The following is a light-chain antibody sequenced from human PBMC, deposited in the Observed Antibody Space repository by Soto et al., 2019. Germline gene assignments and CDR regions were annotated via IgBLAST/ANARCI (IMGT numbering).Light chain of an antibody. CDR2: ANN. CDR1: SSNVGTSY. CDR3: AALDDSLSGRV. Sequence: QSVLTQPPSASGTLGQRVTISCSGSSSNVGTSYVYWYQQLPGTAPKLLIYANNQRPSGVPDRFSGSKSGTSASLAISGLRSEDEADYYCAALDDSLSGRVFGGGTKLTVL. J-gene: IGLJ3*02. V-gene: IGLV1-47*01.